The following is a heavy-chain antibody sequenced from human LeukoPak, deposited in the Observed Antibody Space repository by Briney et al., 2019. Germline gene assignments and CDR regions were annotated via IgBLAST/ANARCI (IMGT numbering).Heavy chain of an antibody. V-gene: IGHV3-48*04. J-gene: IGHJ4*03. D-gene: IGHD3-10*01. CDR3: ARDHGIPGSGSYRFDY. Sequence: PGGSLRLSCAASGFTFSSSAMNWVRQAPGKGLEWVSYISSGTSTIYYADSVKGRFTISRDNAKNLLYLQMNSLRIEDTAVYYCARDHGIPGSGSYRFDYWGHGTLVTVSS. CDR1: GFTFSSSA. CDR2: ISSGTSTI.